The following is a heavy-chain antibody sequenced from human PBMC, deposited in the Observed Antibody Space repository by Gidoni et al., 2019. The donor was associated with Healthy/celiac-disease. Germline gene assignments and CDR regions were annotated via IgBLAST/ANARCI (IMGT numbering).Heavy chain of an antibody. CDR2: INPSGGST. D-gene: IGHD5-12*01. Sequence: QVQLVQSGAEVKKPGASVKVSCKASGYTFPSYYMHWLRQAPGQGLEWMGIINPSGGSTSYAQKFQGRGTMTRDTSTSTVYMELSSLRSEDTAVYYCARDRLAGYNTLDYWGQGTLVTVSS. CDR3: ARDRLAGYNTLDY. J-gene: IGHJ4*02. V-gene: IGHV1-46*01. CDR1: GYTFPSYY.